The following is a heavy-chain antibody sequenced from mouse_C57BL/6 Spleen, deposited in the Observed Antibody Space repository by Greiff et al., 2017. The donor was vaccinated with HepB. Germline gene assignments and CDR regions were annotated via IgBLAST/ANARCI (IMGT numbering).Heavy chain of an antibody. V-gene: IGHV1-61*01. CDR1: GYTFTSYW. CDR3: AREGYYGSYYYAMDY. J-gene: IGHJ4*01. D-gene: IGHD1-1*01. Sequence: VQLQQPGAELVRPGSSVKLSCKASGYTFTSYWMDWVKQRPGQGLEWIGNIYPSDSETHYNQKFKDKATLTVDKSSSTAYMQLSSLTSEDSAVYYCAREGYYGSYYYAMDYWGQGTSVTVSS. CDR2: IYPSDSET.